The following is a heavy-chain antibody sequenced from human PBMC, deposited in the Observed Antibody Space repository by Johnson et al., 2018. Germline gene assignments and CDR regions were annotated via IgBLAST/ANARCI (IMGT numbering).Heavy chain of an antibody. CDR2: INHSGST. CDR1: GGSFSGYY. CDR3: ARGRRKKMVRGTTNLYLDQYHDYMDV. V-gene: IGHV4-34*01. D-gene: IGHD3-10*01. J-gene: IGHJ6*03. Sequence: QVQLQQWGAGLLKXSETLSLXCAVYGGSFSGYYWSWIRQPPGKGLEWIGEINHSGSTNDNPSLTGRVTMSLHTSKNQFSLKLTSVTAADTAVYFCARGRRKKMVRGTTNLYLDQYHDYMDVWDKGTTVTVSS.